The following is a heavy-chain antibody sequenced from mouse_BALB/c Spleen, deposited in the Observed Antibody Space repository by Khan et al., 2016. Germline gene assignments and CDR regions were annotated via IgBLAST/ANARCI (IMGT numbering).Heavy chain of an antibody. Sequence: QVQLKQSGAELARPGASVKMSCKASGYTFTSYTIHWVKQRPGQGLEWIGYIDPTSGYTNYNQNFKDKATLTADKSSNTAYMQLSSLTSEDSAVYSCARKMSAATSFDYWGQGTTLTVSS. CDR2: IDPTSGYT. CDR3: ARKMSAATSFDY. CDR1: GYTFTSYT. J-gene: IGHJ2*01. V-gene: IGHV1-4*01. D-gene: IGHD1-2*01.